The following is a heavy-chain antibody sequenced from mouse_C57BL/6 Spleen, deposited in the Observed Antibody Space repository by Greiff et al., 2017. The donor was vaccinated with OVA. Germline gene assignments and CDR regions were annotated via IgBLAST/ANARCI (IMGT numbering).Heavy chain of an antibody. CDR3: ARAPLYGSSYHWYFDV. J-gene: IGHJ1*03. CDR1: GFTFSSYT. CDR2: ISGGGGNT. D-gene: IGHD1-1*01. V-gene: IGHV5-9*01. Sequence: EVQLQQSGGGLVKPGGSLKLSCAASGFTFSSYTMSWVRQTPEKRLEWVATISGGGGNTYYPDSVKGRFTISRDNAKNTLYLQMSSLRSEDTALYYWARAPLYGSSYHWYFDVWGTGTTVTVSS.